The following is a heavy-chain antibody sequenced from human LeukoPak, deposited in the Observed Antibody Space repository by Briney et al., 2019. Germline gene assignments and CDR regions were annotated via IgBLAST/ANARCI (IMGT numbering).Heavy chain of an antibody. CDR1: GGSISSSSYY. V-gene: IGHV4-39*01. CDR2: IYYSGST. D-gene: IGHD1-1*01. CDR3: ARWNRQFDY. Sequence: SETLSLTCTVSGGSISSSSYYWGWIRQPPGKGLEWIGSIYYSGSTYYNPSLKSRVTISVDTSKNQFSLKLSSVTVADTAVYYCARWNRQFDYWGQGTLVTVSS. J-gene: IGHJ4*02.